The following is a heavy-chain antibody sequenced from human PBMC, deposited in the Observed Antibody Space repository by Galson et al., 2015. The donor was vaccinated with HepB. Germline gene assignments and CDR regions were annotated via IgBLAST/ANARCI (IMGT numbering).Heavy chain of an antibody. Sequence: SLRLSCAASGFTFSRHWMTWVRQAPGKGLEWVADIKQDGNEQHCVDSVEGRFTISRDNARNPLFLQMDSLRAEDTAVYYCARENYYDGSGSDAFDMWGQGTMVTVSA. CDR2: IKQDGNEQ. J-gene: IGHJ3*02. V-gene: IGHV3-7*01. D-gene: IGHD3-22*01. CDR3: ARENYYDGSGSDAFDM. CDR1: GFTFSRHW.